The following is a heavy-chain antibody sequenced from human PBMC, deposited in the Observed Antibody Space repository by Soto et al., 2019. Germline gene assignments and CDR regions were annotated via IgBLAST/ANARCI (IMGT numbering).Heavy chain of an antibody. J-gene: IGHJ4*02. Sequence: VQLVESGGDLVKPGGSLRLSCAASGYTFSDYYMSWIRQAPGKGLEWISYIDTSGTKIYYADSVKGRFTITRDNAKNSLYLEMNSLGDEDTAVYYCASHYDMWSGYLSPVDYWGQGTLVTVSS. CDR1: GYTFSDYY. CDR3: ASHYDMWSGYLSPVDY. V-gene: IGHV3-11*01. CDR2: IDTSGTKI. D-gene: IGHD3-3*01.